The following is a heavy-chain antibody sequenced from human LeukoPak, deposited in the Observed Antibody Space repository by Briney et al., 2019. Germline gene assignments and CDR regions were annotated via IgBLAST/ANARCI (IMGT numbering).Heavy chain of an antibody. V-gene: IGHV3-7*01. CDR2: IKQDGSEK. D-gene: IGHD3-16*02. J-gene: IGHJ4*02. CDR3: ARGFADFVWGSYPSSY. Sequence: GGSLRLSCAASGFTFSSYWMSWVRQVPGKGLEWVANIKQDGSEKYYVDSVKGRFTISRDNAKNSLYLQMNSLRAEDTAVYYCARGFADFVWGSYPSSYWGQGILVTVSS. CDR1: GFTFSSYW.